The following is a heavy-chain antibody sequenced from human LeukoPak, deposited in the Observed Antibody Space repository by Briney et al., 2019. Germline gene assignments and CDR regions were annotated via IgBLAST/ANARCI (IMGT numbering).Heavy chain of an antibody. J-gene: IGHJ6*02. V-gene: IGHV3-33*01. CDR2: IWYDGSNK. Sequence: GGSLRLSCAASGFTFSSFGMHWVRQAPDKGLEWVAVIWYDGSNKYYADSVKGRFTISRDNSKNTLYLQMNSLRAEDTAVYYCARATPDYYGMDVWGQGTTVTVSS. CDR1: GFTFSSFG. CDR3: ARATPDYYGMDV.